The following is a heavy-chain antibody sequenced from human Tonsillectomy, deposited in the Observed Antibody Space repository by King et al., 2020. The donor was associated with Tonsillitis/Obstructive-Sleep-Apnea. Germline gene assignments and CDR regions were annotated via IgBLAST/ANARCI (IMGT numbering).Heavy chain of an antibody. CDR3: VKDDEYSSGWYDLDC. V-gene: IGHV3-23*04. J-gene: IGHJ4*02. Sequence: EVQLVESGGDLVQPGGSLRLSCAASGFTFSSYAMSWVRQAPGKGLEWVSAISGIGGSTYYADSVKGRFTISRDNSKNTLYLQMNSLRAEDTAVYYCVKDDEYSSGWYDLDCWGQGTLVTVSS. D-gene: IGHD6-19*01. CDR1: GFTFSSYA. CDR2: ISGIGGST.